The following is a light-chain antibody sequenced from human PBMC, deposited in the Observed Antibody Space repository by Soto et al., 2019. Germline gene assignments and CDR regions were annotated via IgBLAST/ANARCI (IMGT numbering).Light chain of an antibody. V-gene: IGLV1-40*01. CDR1: SSNIGVGYD. J-gene: IGLJ2*01. Sequence: QSVLTQPPSVSGAPGQRVTISCTWSSSNIGVGYDVHWYQHLPGTAPKLLIYGNSNRPSGVPDRFSGSKSGTSASLAITGLQAEDEADYYCQSYDSSLSGSVFGGGTKVTVL. CDR3: QSYDSSLSGSV. CDR2: GNS.